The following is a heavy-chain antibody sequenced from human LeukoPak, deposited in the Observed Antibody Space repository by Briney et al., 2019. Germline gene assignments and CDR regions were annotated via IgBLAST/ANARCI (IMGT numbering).Heavy chain of an antibody. CDR3: AGDLTTEQPNWLDP. CDR2: LIPVFGAA. Sequence: SVKVSCKASGGTFRTYAISWVRQAPGQGLEWMGRLIPVFGAATYARKFQGRVTITTDKSADTAYMEMSSLRSEDTAVYYCAGDLTTEQPNWLDPWGQGTLVTVSS. J-gene: IGHJ5*02. CDR1: GGTFRTYA. V-gene: IGHV1-69*05. D-gene: IGHD4-17*01.